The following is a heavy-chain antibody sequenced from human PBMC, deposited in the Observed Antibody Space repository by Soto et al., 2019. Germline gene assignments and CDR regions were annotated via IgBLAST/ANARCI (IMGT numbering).Heavy chain of an antibody. D-gene: IGHD3-3*01. V-gene: IGHV4-59*01. CDR3: ASTIFGVAANWFDP. J-gene: IGHJ5*02. Sequence: PSETLSLTCTVSGGSISSYYWSWIRQPPGKGLEWIGYIYYSGSTNYNPSLKSRVTISVDTSKNQFSLKLSSVTAADTAVYYCASTIFGVAANWFDPWGQGTLVTVSS. CDR1: GGSISSYY. CDR2: IYYSGST.